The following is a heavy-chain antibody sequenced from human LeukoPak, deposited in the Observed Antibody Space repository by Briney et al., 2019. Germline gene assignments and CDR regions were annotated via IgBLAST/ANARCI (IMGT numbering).Heavy chain of an antibody. CDR3: AKGHADSSGYYYFDS. CDR1: GFTFSSYA. J-gene: IGHJ4*02. V-gene: IGHV3-30*02. CDR2: IRYDGGNE. D-gene: IGHD3-22*01. Sequence: GGSLRLSCAASGFTFSSYAMHWVRQAPGKGLEWVAFIRYDGGNEYYADSVKGRFTISRDNSKNMLYLQMNSLRVEDTAVCYCAKGHADSSGYYYFDSWGQGTLVTVPS.